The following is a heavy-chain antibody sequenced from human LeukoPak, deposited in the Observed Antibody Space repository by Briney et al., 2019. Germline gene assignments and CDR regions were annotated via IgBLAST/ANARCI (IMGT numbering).Heavy chain of an antibody. Sequence: PGGSLRLSCAASGFTFSSYWMSWVRQAPGKGLEWVANIKQDGSNKYYADSVKGRFTISRDISKNTLYLQMNSLRAEDTAVYYCAKDLSADVGALDYCGQGTLVTVSS. D-gene: IGHD1-26*01. V-gene: IGHV3-7*01. J-gene: IGHJ4*02. CDR2: IKQDGSNK. CDR3: AKDLSADVGALDY. CDR1: GFTFSSYW.